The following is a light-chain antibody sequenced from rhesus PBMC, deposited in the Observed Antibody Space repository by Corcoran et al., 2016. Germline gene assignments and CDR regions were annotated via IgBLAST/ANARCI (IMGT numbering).Light chain of an antibody. CDR1: QGINNY. J-gene: IGKJ2*01. CDR2: NAS. CDR3: QQYYDSPYS. V-gene: IGKV1-66*01. Sequence: DIQMTQSPSSLSASVGDRVTITCRASQGINNYLSWYQQRPGRGPQPLIYNASSLETGVPSRFSGSGSGTAYTLIISSLQPEDVATYYCQQYYDSPYSFGQGTKVEIK.